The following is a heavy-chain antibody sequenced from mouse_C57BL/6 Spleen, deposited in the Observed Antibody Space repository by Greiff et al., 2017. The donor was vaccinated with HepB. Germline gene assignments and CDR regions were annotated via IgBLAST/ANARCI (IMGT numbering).Heavy chain of an antibody. J-gene: IGHJ2*01. D-gene: IGHD1-1*01. CDR3: ARIITTVVDPYYFDY. CDR1: GYTFTSYG. CDR2: IYPRSGNT. V-gene: IGHV1-81*01. Sequence: QVHVKQSGAELARPGASVKLSCKASGYTFTSYGISWVKQRTGQGLEWIGEIYPRSGNTYYNEKFKGKATLTADKSSSTAYMELRSLTSEYSAVYFCARIITTVVDPYYFDYWGQGTTLTVSS.